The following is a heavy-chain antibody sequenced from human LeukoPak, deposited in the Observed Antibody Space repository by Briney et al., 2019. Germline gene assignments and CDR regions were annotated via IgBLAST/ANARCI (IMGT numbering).Heavy chain of an antibody. J-gene: IGHJ3*02. V-gene: IGHV3-23*01. Sequence: GGSLRLSCAASGFTFSSYGMSWVRQAPGKGLEWVSAISGSGSSTYYADSVKGRFTISRDNSKNTLYLQMNSLRAEDTAVYYCANTYYDSSGYFFTDDEPYAFDIWGQGTMVTVSS. CDR3: ANTYYDSSGYFFTDDEPYAFDI. D-gene: IGHD3-22*01. CDR1: GFTFSSYG. CDR2: ISGSGSST.